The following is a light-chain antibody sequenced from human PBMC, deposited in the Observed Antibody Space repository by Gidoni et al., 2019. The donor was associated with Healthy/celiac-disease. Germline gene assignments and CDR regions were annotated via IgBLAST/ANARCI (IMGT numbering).Light chain of an antibody. V-gene: IGKV1-12*01. J-gene: IGKJ5*01. Sequence: DIKMTHSPSSVSASVGDRVTITCRASQGSSSWLAWYQQKPGKAPKLLIYAASRLQSGVPSRFSGSGSGTDFTLTISSLQPEDFATYYCQQANSFPITFGQGTRLEIK. CDR1: QGSSSW. CDR3: QQANSFPIT. CDR2: AAS.